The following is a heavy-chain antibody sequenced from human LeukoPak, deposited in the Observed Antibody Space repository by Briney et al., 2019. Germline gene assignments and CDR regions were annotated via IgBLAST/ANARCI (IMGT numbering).Heavy chain of an antibody. CDR2: IYYSGST. V-gene: IGHV4-59*08. CDR1: GGSISSYY. D-gene: IGHD1-26*01. CDR3: ARLASGSYGPLTPFDY. Sequence: SETLSLTCTVSGGSISSYYWGWIRQPPGKGLEWIGDIYYSGSTNYNPSLKSRVTISVDTSKNQFSLRLSSVTAADTAVYYSARLASGSYGPLTPFDYWGQGTLVTVSS. J-gene: IGHJ4*02.